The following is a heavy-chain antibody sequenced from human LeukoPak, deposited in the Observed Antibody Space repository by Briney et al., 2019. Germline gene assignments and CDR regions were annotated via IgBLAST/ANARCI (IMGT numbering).Heavy chain of an antibody. J-gene: IGHJ4*02. CDR1: GFTFSDYY. V-gene: IGHV3-11*01. D-gene: IGHD1-26*01. CDR2: ISSSGTTI. Sequence: GGSLRLSCAASGFTFSDYYMSWIRRAPGKGLEWVSYISSSGTTIYYADSVKGRFTISRDNAKNSLYLQMNSLRAEDTAVYYCARRRDSGSLQHFDYWGQGTLVTVSS. CDR3: ARRRDSGSLQHFDY.